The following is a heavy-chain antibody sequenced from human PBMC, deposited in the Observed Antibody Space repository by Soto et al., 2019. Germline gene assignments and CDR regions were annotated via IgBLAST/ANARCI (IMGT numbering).Heavy chain of an antibody. CDR3: ARWGNSGWSFPHYYGMDL. V-gene: IGHV3-30-3*01. Sequence: QVQLVESGGGVVQPGRSLRLSCAASGFTFSSYAMHWVRQGPGKGLEGVAVISYDESNKYYADSVKGRFTISRDNSKNTLYLQMNSLRVEDTAVYYCARWGNSGWSFPHYYGMDLWGQGTTVTVSS. CDR2: ISYDESNK. CDR1: GFTFSSYA. J-gene: IGHJ6*02. D-gene: IGHD6-19*01.